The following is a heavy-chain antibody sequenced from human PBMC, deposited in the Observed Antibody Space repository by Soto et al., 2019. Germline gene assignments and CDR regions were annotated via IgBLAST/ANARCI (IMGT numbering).Heavy chain of an antibody. CDR3: AFPATADFDY. V-gene: IGHV4-4*02. CDR1: GGSISSTNW. Sequence: QVQLQESGPGLVKPSGTLSLTCAVSGGSISSTNWWTWVRQSPGRGLEWIGEIYHSGTTNYSPSLKSRVNIAVDMSTNHLSLTXXXXXXXDTAVYYCAFPATADFDYWGKGILVTVSS. D-gene: IGHD6-13*01. CDR2: IYHSGTT. J-gene: IGHJ4*02.